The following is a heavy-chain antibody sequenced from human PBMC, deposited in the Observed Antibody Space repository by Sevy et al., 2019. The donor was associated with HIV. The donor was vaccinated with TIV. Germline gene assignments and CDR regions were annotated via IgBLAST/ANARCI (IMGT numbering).Heavy chain of an antibody. CDR3: ARDRTTGGYSSSWYDWFDP. V-gene: IGHV1-18*01. CDR2: ISAYNGNT. D-gene: IGHD6-13*01. J-gene: IGHJ5*02. Sequence: ASVKVSCKASGYTFTSYGISWVRQAPGQGLEWMGWISAYNGNTNYAQKLQGRVTMTTDTSTSKAYMELRSLRSDDTAVYYCARDRTTGGYSSSWYDWFDPWGQGTLVTVSS. CDR1: GYTFTSYG.